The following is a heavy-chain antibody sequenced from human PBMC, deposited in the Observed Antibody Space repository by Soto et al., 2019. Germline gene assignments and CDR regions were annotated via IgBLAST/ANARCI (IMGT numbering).Heavy chain of an antibody. Sequence: QVQLVQSGAEVKKPGASVKVSCKASGYTFTSYDINWVRQATGQGLEWMGWMNPNSGNTGYAQKLQGRDTMTRNTSISTAYMELSSLRSEDTAVYYCARGINYYDSGDDAFDIWGQGTMVTVSS. D-gene: IGHD3-10*01. J-gene: IGHJ3*02. CDR1: GYTFTSYD. CDR2: MNPNSGNT. V-gene: IGHV1-8*01. CDR3: ARGINYYDSGDDAFDI.